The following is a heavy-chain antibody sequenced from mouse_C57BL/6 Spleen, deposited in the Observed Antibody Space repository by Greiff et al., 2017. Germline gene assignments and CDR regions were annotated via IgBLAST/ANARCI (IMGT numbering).Heavy chain of an antibody. J-gene: IGHJ4*01. CDR2: IDSTSGGT. CDR1: GYTFTSYW. CDR3: ARWDITTVVSAMDY. V-gene: IGHV1-72*01. D-gene: IGHD1-1*01. Sequence: VQLQQPGAELVKPGASVKLSCKASGYTFTSYWMHWVKQRPGRGLEWIGRIDSTSGGTKYNEKFKSKATLTVDKPSSTAYMQLSSLTSGDSAVYYCARWDITTVVSAMDYWGQGTSVTVSS.